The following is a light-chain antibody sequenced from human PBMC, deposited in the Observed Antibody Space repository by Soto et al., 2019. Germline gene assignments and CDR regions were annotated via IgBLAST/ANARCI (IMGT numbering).Light chain of an antibody. CDR2: DAS. Sequence: DIQMTQSPSTLSASVGDRVTITCRASQTITTWLAWYQLKPGKAPKLLIYDASTLESGVPSRFSGSGFGTEFSLTISSLQPDDFASYYCQQYNTLSGTFGQGTKVDIK. J-gene: IGKJ1*01. V-gene: IGKV1-5*01. CDR1: QTITTW. CDR3: QQYNTLSGT.